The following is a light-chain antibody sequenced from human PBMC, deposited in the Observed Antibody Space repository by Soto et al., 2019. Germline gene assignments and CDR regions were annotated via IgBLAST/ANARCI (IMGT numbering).Light chain of an antibody. V-gene: IGKV1-17*03. Sequence: DIQMTQSPSAMSASLGDRVTITCRASQGISNCLAWFQQKPGRVPRRLIYGASTLQSWAPSRFSGSAAGAAFTLTISSLQPEDFATYYCLQYNSYPFTFGGGTKVEIK. J-gene: IGKJ4*01. CDR2: GAS. CDR3: LQYNSYPFT. CDR1: QGISNC.